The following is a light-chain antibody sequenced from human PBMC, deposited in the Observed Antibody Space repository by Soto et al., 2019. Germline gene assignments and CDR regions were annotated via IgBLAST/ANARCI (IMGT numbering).Light chain of an antibody. V-gene: IGKV1-33*01. Sequence: DIQMTQSPSSLSASVGDRVTITCQASQDITSYLNWYQHKPGKAPKLLIYDASILEAGVPSRFSGSGSVTDFTFTISILQPEFVASYYCQYFDYLPTFGRGTTVYFK. CDR2: DAS. CDR3: QYFDYLPT. J-gene: IGKJ3*01. CDR1: QDITSY.